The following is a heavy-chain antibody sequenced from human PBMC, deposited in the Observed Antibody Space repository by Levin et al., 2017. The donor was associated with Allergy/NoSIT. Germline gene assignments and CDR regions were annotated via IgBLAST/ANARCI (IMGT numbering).Heavy chain of an antibody. D-gene: IGHD3-22*01. J-gene: IGHJ4*02. CDR2: INPHSGDT. CDR1: RYIFSDSF. CDR3: ARDLYNDDSVFGY. Sequence: ASVKVSCTASRYIFSDSFIHWVRQAPGQGLEWMGWINPHSGDTKYAQEFQGRVTMTRDTSISTAYMELTRLTSDDTAVYYCARDLYNDDSVFGYWGQGTLVNVFS. V-gene: IGHV1-2*02.